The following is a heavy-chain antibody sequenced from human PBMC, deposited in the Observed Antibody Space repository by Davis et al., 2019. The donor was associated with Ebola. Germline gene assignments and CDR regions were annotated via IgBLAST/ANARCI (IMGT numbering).Heavy chain of an antibody. CDR3: ATKSGDSYNGMDV. D-gene: IGHD1-26*01. Sequence: GSLRLSCAVYGGSFSGYYWSWIRQPPGKGLEWIGEINHSGSTNYNPSLKSRVTISVDTSINQFSLNLTSVTAADTAVYYCATKSGDSYNGMDVWGQGTTVTVSS. V-gene: IGHV4-34*01. CDR1: GGSFSGYY. CDR2: INHSGST. J-gene: IGHJ6*02.